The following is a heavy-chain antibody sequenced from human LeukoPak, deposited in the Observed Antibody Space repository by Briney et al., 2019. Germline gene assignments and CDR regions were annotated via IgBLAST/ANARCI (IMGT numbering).Heavy chain of an antibody. CDR3: ARGRNYYGSGSLVDY. V-gene: IGHV4-34*01. D-gene: IGHD3-10*01. CDR1: SGSFSDYC. J-gene: IGHJ4*02. CDR2: INHSGST. Sequence: SETLSLTCAVYSGSFSDYCWSWIRQPPGKGLEWIGEINHSGSTNYNPSLKSRVTISVDTSKNQFSLKLSSVTAADTAVYYCARGRNYYGSGSLVDYWGQGTLVTVSS.